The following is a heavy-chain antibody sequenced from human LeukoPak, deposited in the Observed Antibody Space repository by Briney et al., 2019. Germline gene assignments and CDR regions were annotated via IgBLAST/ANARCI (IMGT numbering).Heavy chain of an antibody. Sequence: SETLSLTCTVSGGSISSSSYYWGWIRQPPGKGLEWIESIYYSGSTYYNPSLKSRVTMSVDTSKNQFSLKLSSVTAADTAVYYCARCFCSSTSCYTESPYYFDYWGQGTLVTVSS. CDR1: GGSISSSSYY. V-gene: IGHV4-39*07. CDR3: ARCFCSSTSCYTESPYYFDY. CDR2: IYYSGST. D-gene: IGHD2-2*02. J-gene: IGHJ4*02.